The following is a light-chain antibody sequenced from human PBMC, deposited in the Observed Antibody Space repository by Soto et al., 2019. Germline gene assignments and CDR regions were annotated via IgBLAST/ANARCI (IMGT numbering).Light chain of an antibody. J-gene: IGKJ4*01. CDR1: QSVSTNY. CDR2: GAS. CDR3: QHYGSSRIT. V-gene: IGKV3-20*01. Sequence: EIVLTQSPGTLSLSPGERATLSCRASQSVSTNYLAWYQQKPGQAPRLLIYGASSRATGIPDRFSGSGSGTDFTLTISRLEPEDFAVYYCQHYGSSRITFGGGTKVDIK.